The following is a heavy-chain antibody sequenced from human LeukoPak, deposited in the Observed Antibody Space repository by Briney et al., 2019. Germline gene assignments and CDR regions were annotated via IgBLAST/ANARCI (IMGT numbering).Heavy chain of an antibody. CDR2: IRSKANSCAT. CDR1: GFTFSGSA. J-gene: IGHJ4*02. Sequence: PGGSLKLSCAASGFTFSGSAMHWVRQASGKGLEWVGRIRSKANSCATAYAASVKGRFTISRDDSKNTAYLQMNSLKTEDTAVYYCTSPSTGYSSGWATSTLDYWGQGTLVTVSS. D-gene: IGHD6-19*01. CDR3: TSPSTGYSSGWATSTLDY. V-gene: IGHV3-73*01.